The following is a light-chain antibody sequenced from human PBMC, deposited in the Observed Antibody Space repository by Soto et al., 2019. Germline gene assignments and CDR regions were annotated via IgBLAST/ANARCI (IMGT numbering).Light chain of an antibody. V-gene: IGKV3-15*01. CDR1: QSVSTN. CDR3: QQYNNWPPYT. Sequence: EIVMTQSPATLPVSTGERATLSCRASQSVSTNLAWYQQKPGQAPRLLIYAASTMTTGIPARFSGSGSGTEFTLTISSLQSEDFAVYFCQQYNNWPPYTFGQGTKLEIK. J-gene: IGKJ2*01. CDR2: AAS.